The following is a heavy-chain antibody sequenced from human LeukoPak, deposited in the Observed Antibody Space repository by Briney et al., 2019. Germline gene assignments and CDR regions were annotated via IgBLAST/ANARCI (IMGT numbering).Heavy chain of an antibody. CDR2: IYCGDSDT. V-gene: IGHV5-51*01. Sequence: GESLKISCKASGYSFTTYWIGWVRQMPGKGLEWMGIIYCGDSDTRYSPSFQGQVTFSADKSISIAYVQWNSLKASDTAMYYCARWVTADRGRKDAFDIWGQRTMVTVSS. CDR1: GYSFTTYW. D-gene: IGHD2-21*02. J-gene: IGHJ3*02. CDR3: ARWVTADRGRKDAFDI.